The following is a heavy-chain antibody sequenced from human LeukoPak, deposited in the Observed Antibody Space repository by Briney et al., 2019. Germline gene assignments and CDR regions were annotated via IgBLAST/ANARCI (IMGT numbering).Heavy chain of an antibody. CDR1: GGSFSGYY. Sequence: SETLSLTCAVYGGSFSGYYWSWIRQPPGKGLEWIGEINHSGSTNYNLSLKSRVTISVDTSKNQFSLKLSPVTAADTAVYYCARYLDTAMVTNSLPYYYMDVWGKGTTVTVSS. V-gene: IGHV4-34*01. D-gene: IGHD5-18*01. J-gene: IGHJ6*03. CDR3: ARYLDTAMVTNSLPYYYMDV. CDR2: INHSGST.